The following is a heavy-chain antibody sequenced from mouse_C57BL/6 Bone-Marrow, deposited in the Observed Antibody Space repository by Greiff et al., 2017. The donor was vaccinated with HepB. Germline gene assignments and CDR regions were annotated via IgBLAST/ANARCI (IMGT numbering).Heavy chain of an antibody. Sequence: VKLVESGGGLVKPVGSLKLSCAASGFTFSSYAMSWVRQTPEKRLEWVATISDGGSYTYYPDNVKGRFTISRDNAKNNLYLQMSHLKSEDTAMYYCAREVITTVVANYAMDYWGQGTSVTVSS. CDR3: AREVITTVVANYAMDY. CDR2: ISDGGSYT. D-gene: IGHD1-1*01. CDR1: GFTFSSYA. V-gene: IGHV5-4*01. J-gene: IGHJ4*01.